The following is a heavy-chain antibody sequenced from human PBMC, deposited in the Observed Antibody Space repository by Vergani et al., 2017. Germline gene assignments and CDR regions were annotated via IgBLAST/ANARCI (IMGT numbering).Heavy chain of an antibody. CDR2: IYYSGST. D-gene: IGHD1-26*01. J-gene: IGHJ3*02. Sequence: QVQLQESGPGLVKPSETLPLTCTVSGGSISSYYWSWIRQPPGKGLEWIGYIYYSGSTNYNPSLKSRVTISVDTSKNQFSLKLSSVTAADTAVYYCVRVGYSGSPGAFDIWGQGTRVTVSS. CDR1: GGSISSYY. V-gene: IGHV4-59*01. CDR3: VRVGYSGSPGAFDI.